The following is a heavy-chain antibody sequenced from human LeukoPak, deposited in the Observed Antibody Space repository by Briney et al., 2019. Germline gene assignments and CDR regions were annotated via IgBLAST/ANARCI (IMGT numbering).Heavy chain of an antibody. CDR1: GFTFSSYG. Sequence: GGTLRLSCAASGFTFSSYGMSWVRQAPGKGLEWVSAISGSGGSTYYADSVKGRFTISRDNSKNTLYLQMDSLRAEDTAVYYCAKYHYCSSTSCYRPYYYYYYYMDVWGKGTTVTISS. V-gene: IGHV3-23*01. J-gene: IGHJ6*03. CDR2: ISGSGGST. CDR3: AKYHYCSSTSCYRPYYYYYYYMDV. D-gene: IGHD2-2*01.